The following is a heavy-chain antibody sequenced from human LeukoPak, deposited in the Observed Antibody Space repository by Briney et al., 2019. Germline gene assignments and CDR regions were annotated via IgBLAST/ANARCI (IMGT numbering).Heavy chain of an antibody. Sequence: GGSLRLSCAASGLTFSTFAMIWVRQPPGKGLEWVSSIFPSGGEIHYADSVRGRFTISRDNSKSTLSLQMNSLRAEDTAIYYCATYRQVLLPFESWGQGTLVTVSS. CDR2: IFPSGGEI. J-gene: IGHJ4*02. CDR3: ATYRQVLLPFES. CDR1: GLTFSTFA. V-gene: IGHV3-23*01. D-gene: IGHD2-8*02.